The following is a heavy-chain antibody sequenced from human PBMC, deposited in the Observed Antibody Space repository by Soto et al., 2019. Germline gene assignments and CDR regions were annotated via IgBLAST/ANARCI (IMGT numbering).Heavy chain of an antibody. CDR3: AHRLSFWSGQNWFDP. J-gene: IGHJ5*02. CDR2: IYWNDDK. D-gene: IGHD3-3*01. CDR1: GFSLSTSGVG. V-gene: IGHV2-5*01. Sequence: SGPTLVNPTQTLTLTCTFSGFSLSTSGVGVGWIRQPPGKALEWLALIYWNDDKRYSPSLKSRLTITKDTSKNQVVLTMTNMDPVDTATYYCAHRLSFWSGQNWFDPWRQGTLVTVSS.